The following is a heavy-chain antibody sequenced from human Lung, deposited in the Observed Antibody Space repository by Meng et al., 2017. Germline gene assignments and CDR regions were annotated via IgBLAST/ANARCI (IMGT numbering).Heavy chain of an antibody. CDR2: IYYSGST. V-gene: IGHV4-59*01. CDR1: GGSISSYY. D-gene: IGHD5-24*01. J-gene: IGHJ3*02. CDR3: ARVKMATITLDAFDI. Sequence: SETLSLTCTVSGGSISSYYWSWIRQPPGKGLEWIGYIYYSGSTNYNPSLKSRVTISVDTSKNQFSLKLSSVTAADTAVYYCARVKMATITLDAFDIWGQGTTVTVSS.